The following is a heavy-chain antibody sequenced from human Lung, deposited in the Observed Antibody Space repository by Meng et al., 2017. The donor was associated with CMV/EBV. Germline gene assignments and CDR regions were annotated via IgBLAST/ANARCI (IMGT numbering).Heavy chain of an antibody. V-gene: IGHV4-34*01. Sequence: SESLSLXCAVSGGSFSHNYWSWIRQPPGKGLEWIGEVNHRGSSNYNPSLMSRVTISVDTSKKQCSLKMSSVTAADTAGYYCAREAAGDYDSSGPVDYWGQGXLVTVSS. CDR2: VNHRGSS. CDR3: AREAAGDYDSSGPVDY. D-gene: IGHD3-22*01. J-gene: IGHJ4*02. CDR1: GGSFSHNY.